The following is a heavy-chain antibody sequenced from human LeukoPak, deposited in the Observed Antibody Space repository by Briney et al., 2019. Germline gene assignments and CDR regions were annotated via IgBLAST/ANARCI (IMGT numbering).Heavy chain of an antibody. D-gene: IGHD6-13*01. V-gene: IGHV4-59*11. CDR2: FYYSGST. CDR1: GASISTHY. J-gene: IGHJ5*02. CDR3: ARAGGIATAHLDLDR. Sequence: SETLSLTCTVSGASISTHYWSWIRQPPEKGPEWIGSFYYSGSTSYNPSLKTRATISGDTSKNQFSLKLRSVTAADTAVYYCARAGGIATAHLDLDRWGQGTLVTVSS.